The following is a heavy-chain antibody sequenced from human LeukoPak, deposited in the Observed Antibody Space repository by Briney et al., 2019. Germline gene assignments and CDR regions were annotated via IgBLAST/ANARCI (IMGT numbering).Heavy chain of an antibody. CDR2: IYYSGST. CDR1: GGSISSHY. D-gene: IGHD3-22*01. Sequence: PSETLSLTCAVSGGSISSHYWSWIRQPPGKGLEWIGYIYYSGSTNYNPSLKSRVTISVDTSKNQFSLKLSSATAADTAVYYCARETYYYDSSGPGGIDYWGQGTLVTVSS. CDR3: ARETYYYDSSGPGGIDY. J-gene: IGHJ4*02. V-gene: IGHV4-59*11.